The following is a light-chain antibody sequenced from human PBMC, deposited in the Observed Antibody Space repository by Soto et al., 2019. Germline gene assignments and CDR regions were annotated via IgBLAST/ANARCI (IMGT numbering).Light chain of an antibody. CDR2: TND. CDR3: QSYDSSLSGSV. J-gene: IGLJ2*01. Sequence: QAVVTQPPSASGTPGQRVTIACSGSSSNIGTNTVNWYQQFPGMAPKLLIYTNDHRPSGVPDRFSGSRSATSASLAISGVQFEDESDYYCQSYDSSLSGSVFGGGTKLTV. V-gene: IGLV1-44*01. CDR1: SSNIGTNT.